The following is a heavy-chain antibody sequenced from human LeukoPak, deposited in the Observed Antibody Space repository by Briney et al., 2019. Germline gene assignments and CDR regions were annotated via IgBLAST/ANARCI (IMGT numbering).Heavy chain of an antibody. CDR1: GVSISSYY. J-gene: IGHJ3*02. D-gene: IGHD2-2*01. V-gene: IGHV4-59*01. CDR2: IYYSGST. Sequence: SETLSLTCTVSGVSISSYYWSWPRQPPGKGLEWIGYIYYSGSTNYNPSLKSRVTISVDTSKNQFSLKLSSVTAADTAVYYCASLGGYCSSTSCPDDAFDIWGQGTMVTVSS. CDR3: ASLGGYCSSTSCPDDAFDI.